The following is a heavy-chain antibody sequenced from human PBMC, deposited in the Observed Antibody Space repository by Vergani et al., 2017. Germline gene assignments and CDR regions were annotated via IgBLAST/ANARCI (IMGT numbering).Heavy chain of an antibody. J-gene: IGHJ4*02. CDR2: ISYDGSNK. CDR1: GFTFSSYG. D-gene: IGHD3-10*01. V-gene: IGHV3-30*18. CDR3: AKVKYYGSGSYLYYFDY. Sequence: QVQLVESGGGVVQPGRSLRLSCAASGFTFSSYGMHWVRQAPGKGLEWVAVISYDGSNKYYADSVKGRFTISRDNSKNTLYLQMNSLRAEDTAVYYCAKVKYYGSGSYLYYFDYGSQGTLVTVSS.